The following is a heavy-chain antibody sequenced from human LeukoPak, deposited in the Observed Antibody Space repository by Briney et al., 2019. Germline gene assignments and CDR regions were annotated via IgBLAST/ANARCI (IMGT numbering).Heavy chain of an antibody. J-gene: IGHJ4*02. CDR2: ISSSGSTI. V-gene: IGHV3-11*01. Sequence: GGSLRLSCAASGVTFSDYYMSWIRQAPGKGLEWVSYISSSGSTIYYADSVKGRFTISRDNAKNSLYLQMNSLRAEDTAVYYCARAQVDTAMPTGFWGQGTLVTVSS. CDR1: GVTFSDYY. D-gene: IGHD5-18*01. CDR3: ARAQVDTAMPTGF.